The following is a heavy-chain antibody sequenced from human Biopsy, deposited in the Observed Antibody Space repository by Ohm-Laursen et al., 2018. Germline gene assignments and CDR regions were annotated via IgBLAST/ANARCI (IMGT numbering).Heavy chain of an antibody. CDR1: GGGFKSYA. V-gene: IGHV1-69*01. CDR2: IIPIFGTA. J-gene: IGHJ4*02. Sequence: SSVKVSCNASGGGFKSYALSWVRQAPGQGLEWMGGIIPIFGTANYAQKFQGRVTITADESTSTAYMELSSLRSDDTAVYYCARDALGGGSYRFFYWGQGSLVTVSS. CDR3: ARDALGGGSYRFFY. D-gene: IGHD1-26*01.